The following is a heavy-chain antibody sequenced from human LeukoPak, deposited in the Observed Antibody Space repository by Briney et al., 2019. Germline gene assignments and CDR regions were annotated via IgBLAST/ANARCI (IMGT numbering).Heavy chain of an antibody. CDR2: IYYSGST. D-gene: IGHD6-19*01. CDR1: GGSISSYY. Sequence: SETLSLTCTVSGGSISSYYWSWIRQPPGKGLEWIGYIYYSGSTNYNPSLKSRVTISVDTSKNQFSLKLSSVTAADTAVYYCARIAVAGTDFDYWGQGTPVTVSS. V-gene: IGHV4-59*01. CDR3: ARIAVAGTDFDY. J-gene: IGHJ4*02.